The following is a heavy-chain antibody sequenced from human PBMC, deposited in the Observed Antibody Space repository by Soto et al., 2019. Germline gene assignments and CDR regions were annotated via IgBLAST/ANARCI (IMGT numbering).Heavy chain of an antibody. V-gene: IGHV4-34*01. CDR1: GGSFSGYY. CDR2: INHSGST. J-gene: IGHJ4*02. CDR3: ARGWGRIFDY. Sequence: QVQLQQWGAGLLKPSETLSLTCAVYGGSFSGYYWCWIRQPPGKGLEWIGEINHSGSTNYTPSLKSRVTRSGDTSKNQFSLTLSSVTAADTAVYYCARGWGRIFDYWGQGTLVTVSS. D-gene: IGHD7-27*01.